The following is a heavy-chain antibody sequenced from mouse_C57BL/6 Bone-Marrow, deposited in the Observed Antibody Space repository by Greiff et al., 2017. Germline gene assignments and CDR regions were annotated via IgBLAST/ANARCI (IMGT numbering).Heavy chain of an antibody. Sequence: QVQLQQPGAELVKPGASVKLSCKASGYTFTSYWMQWVKQRPGQGLEWIGEIDPSDSYTNYNQKFKGKATLTVDTSSSTAYMRLSSLTSEDSAVYYCARGSTTVVGDYAMDYWGQGTSVTVSS. CDR2: IDPSDSYT. D-gene: IGHD1-1*01. J-gene: IGHJ4*01. CDR3: ARGSTTVVGDYAMDY. CDR1: GYTFTSYW. V-gene: IGHV1-50*01.